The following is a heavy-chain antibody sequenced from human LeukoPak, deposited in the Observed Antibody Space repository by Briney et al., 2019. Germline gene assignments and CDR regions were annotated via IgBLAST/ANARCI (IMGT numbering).Heavy chain of an antibody. V-gene: IGHV4-59*12. Sequence: PSETLSLTCTVSGGSISSYYWSWLRQPPGKGLEWIGYIYYSGSTNYNPSLKSRVTISVDTSKNQFSLKLSSVTAADTAVYYCARASGAIDYWGQGTLVTVSS. CDR3: ARASGAIDY. CDR1: GGSISSYY. J-gene: IGHJ4*02. CDR2: IYYSGST. D-gene: IGHD1-14*01.